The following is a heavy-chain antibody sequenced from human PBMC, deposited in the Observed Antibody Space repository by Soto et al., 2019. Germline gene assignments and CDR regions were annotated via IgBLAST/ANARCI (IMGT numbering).Heavy chain of an antibody. V-gene: IGHV1-2*04. D-gene: IGHD5-18*01. CDR1: GYTFTGYY. J-gene: IGHJ6*02. CDR3: AREARSYGYSDYYYGMDV. CDR2: INPNSGGT. Sequence: ASVKVSCKASGYTFTGYYMHWVRQAPGQGLEWMGWINPNSGGTNYAQKFQGWVTMTRDTSISTAYMELSRLRSDDTAVYYCAREARSYGYSDYYYGMDVWGQGTTVTVSS.